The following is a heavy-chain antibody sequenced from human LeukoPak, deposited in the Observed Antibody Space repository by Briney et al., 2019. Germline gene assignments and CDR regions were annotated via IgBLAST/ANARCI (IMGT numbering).Heavy chain of an antibody. Sequence: PSETLSLTCTVSGYSISSGYYWGWIRQPPGKGLEWIGSIYHSGSTYYNPSLKSRVTISVDTSKNQFSLKLSSVTAADTAVYYCAREIRTTVIHYYYYYCMDVWGKGTTVTVSS. CDR2: IYHSGST. J-gene: IGHJ6*03. CDR3: AREIRTTVIHYYYYYCMDV. V-gene: IGHV4-38-2*02. D-gene: IGHD4-17*01. CDR1: GYSISSGYY.